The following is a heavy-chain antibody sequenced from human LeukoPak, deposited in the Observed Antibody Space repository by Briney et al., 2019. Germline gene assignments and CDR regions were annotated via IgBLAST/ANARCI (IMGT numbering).Heavy chain of an antibody. Sequence: ASETLSLTCSVSGGSISSYYWSWIRQPAGKGLEWIGRIHTSGSTNYNPSLKSRVTMSVDTSKNQFSLKLSSVTAADTAVYYCARVRDGYNDAYDIWGQGTMVTVSS. CDR2: IHTSGST. CDR1: GGSISSYY. D-gene: IGHD5-24*01. CDR3: ARVRDGYNDAYDI. J-gene: IGHJ3*02. V-gene: IGHV4-4*07.